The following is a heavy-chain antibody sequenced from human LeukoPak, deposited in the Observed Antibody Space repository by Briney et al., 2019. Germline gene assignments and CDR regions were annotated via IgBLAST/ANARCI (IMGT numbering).Heavy chain of an antibody. J-gene: IGHJ4*02. Sequence: PSETLSLTCTVSGGSISSSSYYWGWIRQPPGTGLEWIGSIYYSGSTYYNPSLKSRVTISVDTSKNQFSLQLNSVTPEDTAVYYCARGTCSGGSCSFFRNDYWGQGTLVTVSS. CDR2: IYYSGST. CDR1: GGSISSSSYY. D-gene: IGHD2-15*01. V-gene: IGHV4-39*01. CDR3: ARGTCSGGSCSFFRNDY.